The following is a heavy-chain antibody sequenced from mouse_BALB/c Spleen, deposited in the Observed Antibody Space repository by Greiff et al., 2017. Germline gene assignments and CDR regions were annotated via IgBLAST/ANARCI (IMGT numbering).Heavy chain of an antibody. CDR3: ARRWLYAMDY. Sequence: QVQLQQPGPVLVRPGASVKLSCKASGYTFTSSWMHWAKQRPGQGLEWIGEIHPNSGNTNYNEKFKGKATLTVDTSSSTAYVDLSSLTSEDSAVYYCARRWLYAMDYWGQGTSVTVSS. V-gene: IGHV1S130*01. J-gene: IGHJ4*01. CDR2: IHPNSGNT. CDR1: GYTFTSSW.